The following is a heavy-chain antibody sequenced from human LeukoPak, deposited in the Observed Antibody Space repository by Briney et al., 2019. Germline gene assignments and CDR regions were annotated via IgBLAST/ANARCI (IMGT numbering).Heavy chain of an antibody. CDR3: ARDGYNSHFDF. V-gene: IGHV3-48*03. D-gene: IGHD5-24*01. J-gene: IGHJ4*02. CDR2: ISSSGGSI. Sequence: GGSLRLSCAASEFTFSSYEMNWVRQAPGKGLEWVSYISSSGGSIYYADSVKGRFTISRDNAKNSLYLQMNSLRAEDTAVYYCARDGYNSHFDFWGQGTLVTVSS. CDR1: EFTFSSYE.